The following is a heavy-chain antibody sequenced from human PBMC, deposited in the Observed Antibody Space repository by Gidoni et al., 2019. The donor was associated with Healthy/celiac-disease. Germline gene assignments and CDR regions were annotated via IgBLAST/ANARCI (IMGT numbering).Heavy chain of an antibody. CDR3: AKVVDIVVVTAALDY. Sequence: EVQLLESGGGLVQPGGSLRLSCAASGFTFSSYARSWVRQAPGKGLEWVSAISGSGGSTYYADSVKGRFTISRDNSKNTLYLQMNSLRAEDTAVYCCAKVVDIVVVTAALDYWGQGTLVTVSS. CDR2: ISGSGGST. J-gene: IGHJ4*02. D-gene: IGHD2-21*02. V-gene: IGHV3-23*01. CDR1: GFTFSSYA.